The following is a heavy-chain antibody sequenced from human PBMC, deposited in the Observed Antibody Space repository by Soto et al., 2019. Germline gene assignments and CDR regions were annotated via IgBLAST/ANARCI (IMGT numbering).Heavy chain of an antibody. CDR1: GYTFTDHY. CDR2: INSNTGGT. J-gene: IGHJ5*01. Sequence: QVQLVQSGAEVEEPGASVRVSCKTSGYTFTDHYIHWVRQAPGQGLEWIGWINSNTGGTNYAQKFRGWVTMTRNTSIRTAYMELSRLTSADTDVYYCTRGVGTSWFDPWGQGSLVTVSS. V-gene: IGHV1-2*04. D-gene: IGHD2-2*01. CDR3: TRGVGTSWFDP.